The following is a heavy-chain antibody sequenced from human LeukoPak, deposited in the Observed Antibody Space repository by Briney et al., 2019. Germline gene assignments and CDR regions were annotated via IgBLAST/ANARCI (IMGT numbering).Heavy chain of an antibody. Sequence: GGSLRLSCEASGFTFSNYWMSWVRQAPGKGLEWVANIRTDGSEKYYVDSVEGRFTISRDNAKNSLYLQMNSLRAEDTAVYYCATYSSNAREFQYWGQGTLVTVSS. V-gene: IGHV3-7*01. CDR2: IRTDGSEK. D-gene: IGHD2-2*01. J-gene: IGHJ1*01. CDR3: ATYSSNAREFQY. CDR1: GFTFSNYW.